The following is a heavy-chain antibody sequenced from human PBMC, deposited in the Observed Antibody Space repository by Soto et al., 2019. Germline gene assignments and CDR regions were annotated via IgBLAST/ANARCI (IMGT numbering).Heavy chain of an antibody. J-gene: IGHJ4*02. CDR3: ASEMATNGPFDY. CDR2: IIPIFGTA. CDR1: GGTFSSYA. D-gene: IGHD5-12*01. V-gene: IGHV1-69*13. Sequence: ASVKVSCKASGGTFSSYAISWVRQAPGQGLEWMGGIIPIFGTANYAQEFQGRVTITADESTSTAYMELSSLRSEDTAVYYCASEMATNGPFDYWGQGTLVTVSS.